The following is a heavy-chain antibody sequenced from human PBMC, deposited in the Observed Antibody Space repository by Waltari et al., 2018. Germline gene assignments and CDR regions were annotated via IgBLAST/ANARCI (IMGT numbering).Heavy chain of an antibody. V-gene: IGHV4-38-2*01. D-gene: IGHD3-10*01. J-gene: IGHJ5*02. CDR2: IYHSGST. CDR3: ARRPVLWLKGWFDP. CDR1: GYSISSGYY. Sequence: QVQLQESGPGLVKPSETLSLTCAVSGYSISSGYYWGLIRQPPGKGLEWIGSIYHSGSTYYNPSLKSRVTISVDTSKNQFSLKLSSVTAADTAVYYCARRPVLWLKGWFDPWGQGTLVTVSS.